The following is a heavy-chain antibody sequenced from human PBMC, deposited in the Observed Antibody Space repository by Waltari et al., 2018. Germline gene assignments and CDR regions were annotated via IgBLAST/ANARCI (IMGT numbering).Heavy chain of an antibody. J-gene: IGHJ4*02. CDR3: ARGADL. Sequence: EVQLVESGGGLVQPGGSLRLSCAASGFTLSGTWLHWVRQVPGKGLVWVSRSRGDGSTINYAGSVKGRFTSSRNTAKNTLYLRMNSQRAGDAAVYYCARGADLRGQGILVTVSS. CDR2: SRGDGSTI. CDR1: GFTLSGTW. D-gene: IGHD3-3*01. V-gene: IGHV3-74*01.